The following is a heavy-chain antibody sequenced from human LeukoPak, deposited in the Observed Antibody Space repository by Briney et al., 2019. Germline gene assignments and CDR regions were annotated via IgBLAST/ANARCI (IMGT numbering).Heavy chain of an antibody. Sequence: GGSLRLSCAASGFTFSSHGMNWVRQAPGKGLEWVASISSASNYIYYADSLKGRFTVSRDNAKNSLYLQMNSLRAEDTAVYFCARDNYHDGSAYPFDYWGQGTLVTVSS. CDR3: ARDNYHDGSAYPFDY. CDR1: GFTFSSHG. D-gene: IGHD3-22*01. V-gene: IGHV3-21*01. CDR2: ISSASNYI. J-gene: IGHJ4*02.